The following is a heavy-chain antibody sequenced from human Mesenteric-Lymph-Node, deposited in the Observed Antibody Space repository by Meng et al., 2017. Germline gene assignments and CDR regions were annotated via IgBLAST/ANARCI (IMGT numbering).Heavy chain of an antibody. CDR1: GFSFGDYS. V-gene: IGHV3-30*04. J-gene: IGHJ3*02. Sequence: GESLKISCTASGFSFGDYSLSWVRQAPGKGLQWVAVISYDGSNKYYADSVKGRFTISRDNSKNTLYLQMNSLRAEDTAVYYCARGGIFNYDSSGYAFDIWGQGTMVTVSS. CDR2: ISYDGSNK. CDR3: ARGGIFNYDSSGYAFDI. D-gene: IGHD3-22*01.